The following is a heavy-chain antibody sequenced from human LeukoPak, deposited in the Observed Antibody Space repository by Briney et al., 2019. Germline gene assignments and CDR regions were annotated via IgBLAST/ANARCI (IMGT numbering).Heavy chain of an antibody. Sequence: PGGSLRLSCAASGFTFSSYWMHWVRQVPGKGLVWVSRVNEDGSRTSYADSVKGRCTISRDNPKNTLYLQMNSLRADDTGVYYCVRPPWPGWMDELSKWGQGTLVTVPS. V-gene: IGHV3-74*01. CDR1: GFTFSSYW. J-gene: IGHJ4*02. CDR2: VNEDGSRT. CDR3: VRPPWPGWMDELSK. D-gene: IGHD3-16*02.